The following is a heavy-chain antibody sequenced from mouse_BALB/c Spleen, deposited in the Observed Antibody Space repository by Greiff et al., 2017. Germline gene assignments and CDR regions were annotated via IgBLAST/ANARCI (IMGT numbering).Heavy chain of an antibody. CDR3: ARSGKIHYYGYPFFAY. Sequence: QVQLQQSGAELAKPGASVKMSCKASGYTFTSYWMHWVKQRPGQGLEWIGYINPSTGYTEYNQKFKDKATLTADKSSSTAYMQLSSLTSEDSAVYYCARSGKIHYYGYPFFAYWGQGTLVTVSA. D-gene: IGHD1-2*01. J-gene: IGHJ3*01. CDR2: INPSTGYT. CDR1: GYTFTSYW. V-gene: IGHV1-7*01.